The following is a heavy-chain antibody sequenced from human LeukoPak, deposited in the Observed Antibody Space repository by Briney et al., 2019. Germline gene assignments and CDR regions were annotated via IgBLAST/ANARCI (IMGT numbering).Heavy chain of an antibody. CDR2: IRYDGSIK. J-gene: IGHJ4*02. V-gene: IGHV3-30*02. Sequence: GGSLRLSCAASGFTFSSYDMHWVRQAPGKGLEWVAFIRYDGSIKYYADSVKGRFTISRDNSKNTLYLQMNSLRDEDTAVYYCAKGGSSWYYFDYWGQGTLVTVSS. CDR3: AKGGSSWYYFDY. D-gene: IGHD6-13*01. CDR1: GFTFSSYD.